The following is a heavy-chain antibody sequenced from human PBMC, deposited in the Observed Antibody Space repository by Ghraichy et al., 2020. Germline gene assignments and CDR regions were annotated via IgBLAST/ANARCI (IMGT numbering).Heavy chain of an antibody. CDR1: GASISSRPFY. CDR2: ISYSGST. CDR3: ARGKDWFREVPIFDS. J-gene: IGHJ4*02. Sequence: SETLSLTCSVSGASISSRPFYWAWIRQVPGKGLEWIGFISYSGSTYFNPSLESRSSMSLDTSKNQFSLKLSSVTAADAAVYLCARGKDWFREVPIFDSWGQGTLVTVSS. V-gene: IGHV4-31*02. D-gene: IGHD3-10*01.